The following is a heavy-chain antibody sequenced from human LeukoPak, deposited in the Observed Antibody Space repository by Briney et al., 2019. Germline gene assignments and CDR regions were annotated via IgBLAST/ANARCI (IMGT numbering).Heavy chain of an antibody. Sequence: GGSLRLSCAVSGFTFSDSAIHWVRQASGKGLEWVGRITSKTNDYAASYGAPVKGRFTISRDESSNAAYLQMNNLKIEDTAVYYCTRRGDGHSSDFWGQGSLVTVSS. V-gene: IGHV3-73*01. D-gene: IGHD5-24*01. J-gene: IGHJ4*02. CDR1: GFTFSDSA. CDR2: ITSKTNDYAA. CDR3: TRRGDGHSSDF.